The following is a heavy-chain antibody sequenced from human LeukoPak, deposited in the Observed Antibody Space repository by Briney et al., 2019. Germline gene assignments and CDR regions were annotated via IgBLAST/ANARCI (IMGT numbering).Heavy chain of an antibody. V-gene: IGHV4-34*01. Sequence: ETLSLTXXXYGGSFSGYYWSWIRQPPGKGLEWIGEINHSGSTNYNPSLKSRVTISVDTSKNQFSLKLSSVTAADTAVYYCARLTPLEQWRISRYFDLWGRGTLVTVSS. CDR3: ARLTPLEQWRISRYFDL. J-gene: IGHJ2*01. CDR1: GGSFSGYY. D-gene: IGHD1/OR15-1a*01. CDR2: INHSGST.